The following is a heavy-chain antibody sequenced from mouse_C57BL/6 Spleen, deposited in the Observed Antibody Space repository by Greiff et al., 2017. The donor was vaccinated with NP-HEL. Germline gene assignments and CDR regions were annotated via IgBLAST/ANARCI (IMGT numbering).Heavy chain of an antibody. CDR3: ARDRSYPSLDY. V-gene: IGHV3-6*01. Sequence: ESGPGLVKPSQSLSLTCSVTGYSITSGYYWNWIRQFPGNKLEWMGYISYDGSDNYNPSLKNRISITRDTSKNQFFLKLNSVTTEDTATYYCARDRSYPSLDYWGQGTTLTVSS. J-gene: IGHJ2*01. D-gene: IGHD6-1*01. CDR1: GYSITSGYY. CDR2: ISYDGSD.